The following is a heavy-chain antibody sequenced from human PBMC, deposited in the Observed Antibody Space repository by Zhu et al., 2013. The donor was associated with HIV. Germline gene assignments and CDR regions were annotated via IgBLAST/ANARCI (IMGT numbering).Heavy chain of an antibody. CDR2: INLNSGGT. CDR1: GYTFTGFY. D-gene: IGHD2-2*01. CDR3: AREGAVVPAAHNWFDP. J-gene: IGHJ5*02. Sequence: QVQLVQSGAEVKKPGASVKVSCKASGYTFTGFYMYWVRQAPGQGLEWMGWINLNSGGTKYAQKFQGRVTMTRDTSINTAYMDLSRLRSDDTAVYYCAREGAVVPAAHNWFDPWGQGTLVTVSS. V-gene: IGHV1-2*02.